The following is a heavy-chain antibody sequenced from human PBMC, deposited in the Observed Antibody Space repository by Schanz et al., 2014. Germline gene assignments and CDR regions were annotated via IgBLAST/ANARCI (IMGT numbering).Heavy chain of an antibody. CDR1: GFTFRSYG. V-gene: IGHV3-33*06. CDR2: ISYDGSSK. CDR3: AKAGSGWSTAGYYY. Sequence: QVQLVESGGGVVQPGRSLRLSCAASGFTFRSYGMHWVRQAPGKGLEWVALISYDGSSKNHADSVQGRFTISRDNSRKTLYLQMNSLRAEDTAVYYCAKAGSGWSTAGYYYWGQGTLGAVSS. D-gene: IGHD6-19*01. J-gene: IGHJ4*02.